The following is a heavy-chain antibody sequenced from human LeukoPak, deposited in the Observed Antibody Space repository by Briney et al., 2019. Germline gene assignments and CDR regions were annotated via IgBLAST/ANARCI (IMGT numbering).Heavy chain of an antibody. CDR2: IIPIFGTA. V-gene: IGHV1-69*05. D-gene: IGHD2-2*02. Sequence: SVTVSCKASGGTFSSYAISWVRQAPGQGLEWMGGIIPIFGTANYAQKFQGRVTITTDESTSTAYMELSSLRSEDTAVYYCARESLEYCSSTSCYRRFDYWGQGTLVTVSS. CDR1: GGTFSSYA. CDR3: ARESLEYCSSTSCYRRFDY. J-gene: IGHJ4*02.